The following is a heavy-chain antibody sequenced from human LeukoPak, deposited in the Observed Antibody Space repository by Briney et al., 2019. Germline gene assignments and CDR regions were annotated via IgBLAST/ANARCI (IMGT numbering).Heavy chain of an antibody. CDR2: IYYSGST. CDR3: ARSTWLLDK. J-gene: IGHJ4*02. Sequence: SETLSLTCTVSGGSICPCYWSWIRQPPGKGLEWIGYIYYSGSTNYSPSLKSRVTISLDTSKNQFSLKLTSVTAADTAVYYCARSTWLLDKWGQGTLVTVSS. V-gene: IGHV4-59*01. CDR1: GGSICPCY. D-gene: IGHD3-9*01.